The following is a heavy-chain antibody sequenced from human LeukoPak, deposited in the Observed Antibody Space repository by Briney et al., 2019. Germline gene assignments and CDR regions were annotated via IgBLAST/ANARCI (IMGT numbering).Heavy chain of an antibody. D-gene: IGHD6-13*01. CDR1: GFTFSSYS. CDR3: VAYKFLLSWSAFDF. J-gene: IGHJ3*01. CDR2: INSDSSTV. Sequence: SGGSLRLSCAASGFTFSSYSMKWVRQVPGKGLEWVSYINSDSSTVYYADSVKGRFFISGDIAKNSVSLHMNRLSVEDMAVYYCVAYKFLLSWSAFDFWGRGTMVTVSS. V-gene: IGHV3-48*04.